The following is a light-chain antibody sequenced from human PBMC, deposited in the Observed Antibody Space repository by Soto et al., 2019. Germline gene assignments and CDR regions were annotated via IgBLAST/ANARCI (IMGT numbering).Light chain of an antibody. V-gene: IGKV1-33*01. J-gene: IGKJ4*01. CDR2: DAS. CDR3: QQYDSLPLT. CDR1: QDIHSF. Sequence: DIQMTQSPSSLSASVGDRVTIACQATQDIHSFLAWYQQKPGKAPKFLIFDASNLERGVPSRFSGSGSGTDFTFTISGLQPEDIATYFCQQYDSLPLTFGGGTKVEV.